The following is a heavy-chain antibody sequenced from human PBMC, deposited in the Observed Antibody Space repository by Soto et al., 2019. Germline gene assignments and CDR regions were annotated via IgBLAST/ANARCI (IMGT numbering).Heavy chain of an antibody. Sequence: QPGGSLRLSCAASGFAFSSYAMSWVRQAPGKGLEWVSAISGSGVTTYYADSVKGRFSFSRDNSKNTLYLQMNSLRAEDTAVYYCAKFGMATTKRSPPYYIDYWGQGALVTVSS. V-gene: IGHV3-23*01. CDR2: ISGSGVTT. J-gene: IGHJ4*02. CDR3: AKFGMATTKRSPPYYIDY. D-gene: IGHD1-1*01. CDR1: GFAFSSYA.